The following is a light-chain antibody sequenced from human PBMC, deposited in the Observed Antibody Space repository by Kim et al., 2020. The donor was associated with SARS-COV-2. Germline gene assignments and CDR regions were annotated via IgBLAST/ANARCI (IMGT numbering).Light chain of an antibody. J-gene: IGKJ1*01. CDR3: QLYNYWPLT. CDR1: QSISSN. Sequence: GSPGERATLSCRASQSISSNLAWYQQKPGQAPRLLIYGASTRATGVPARFGGSGSGTEFTLTISSLQSEDFAIYYCQLYNYWPLTFGQGTKVDIK. CDR2: GAS. V-gene: IGKV3-15*01.